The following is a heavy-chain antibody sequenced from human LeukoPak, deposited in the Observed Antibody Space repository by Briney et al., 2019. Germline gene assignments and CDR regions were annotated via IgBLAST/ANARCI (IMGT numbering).Heavy chain of an antibody. Sequence: SSETLTLTCTASGYSISSGYYWGWLRQPPERGLECIGSIYHSGSTYYNPSLKSRVTISVDTSKNQFSLKLNSVTAADTAVYYCARYAGRYCDYWGQGTLVTVSS. CDR3: ARYAGRYCDY. V-gene: IGHV4-38-2*02. J-gene: IGHJ4*02. CDR2: IYHSGST. CDR1: GYSISSGYY.